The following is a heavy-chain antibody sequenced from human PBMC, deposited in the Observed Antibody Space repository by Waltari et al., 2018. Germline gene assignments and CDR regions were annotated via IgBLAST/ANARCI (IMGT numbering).Heavy chain of an antibody. D-gene: IGHD5-12*01. J-gene: IGHJ4*02. Sequence: QLQLQESGPGLVKPSETLSLTCTVSGGSISSSSYYWGWIRQPPGKGLEWIGSIYYSGSTYYNPSLKSRVTISVDTSKNQFSLKLSSVTAADTAVYYCTRLRYSGYDSPGYWGQGTLVTVSS. CDR1: GGSISSSSYY. CDR3: TRLRYSGYDSPGY. CDR2: IYYSGST. V-gene: IGHV4-39*07.